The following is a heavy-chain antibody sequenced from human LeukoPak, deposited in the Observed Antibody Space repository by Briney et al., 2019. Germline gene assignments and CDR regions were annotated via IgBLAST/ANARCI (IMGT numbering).Heavy chain of an antibody. CDR3: AGVVEVPAATGLWFDP. J-gene: IGHJ5*02. CDR1: GGSIRSYY. CDR2: IYYSGST. V-gene: IGHV4-59*01. Sequence: SETLSLTCTVSGGSIRSYYWSWIRQPPGKGLEWIGYIYYSGSTNYNPPLKSRVTISEDTSKNQFSLKLSSVTAADTAVYYCAGVVEVPAATGLWFDPWGQGTLVTVFS. D-gene: IGHD2-2*01.